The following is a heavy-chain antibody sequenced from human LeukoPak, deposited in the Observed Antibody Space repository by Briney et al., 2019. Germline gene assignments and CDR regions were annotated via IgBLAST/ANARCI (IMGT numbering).Heavy chain of an antibody. D-gene: IGHD3-22*01. V-gene: IGHV5-51*01. CDR1: GYSFVNYW. Sequence: GESLKISCKVSGYSFVNYWIGWVRQMPGKGLEWMGLIYPGDSDTRYSPSFRGQVTISADKSINTAYLEWSSLRASDSAMYYCARQSDDGIGYPSYYLDSWGQGTLDTVSS. CDR2: IYPGDSDT. J-gene: IGHJ5*01. CDR3: ARQSDDGIGYPSYYLDS.